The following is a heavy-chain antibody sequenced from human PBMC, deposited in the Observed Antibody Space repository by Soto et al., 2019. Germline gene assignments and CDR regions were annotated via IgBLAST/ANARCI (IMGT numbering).Heavy chain of an antibody. Sequence: ASVKVSCKASGYTFTSYYMHWVRQAPGQGLEWMGIINPSGGSTSYAQKFQGRVTMTRDTSTSTVYMELSSLRSEDTAVYYCARGSDYDFWSDSWFDPWGQGTLVTVSS. CDR2: INPSGGST. D-gene: IGHD3-3*01. CDR3: ARGSDYDFWSDSWFDP. CDR1: GYTFTSYY. J-gene: IGHJ5*02. V-gene: IGHV1-46*01.